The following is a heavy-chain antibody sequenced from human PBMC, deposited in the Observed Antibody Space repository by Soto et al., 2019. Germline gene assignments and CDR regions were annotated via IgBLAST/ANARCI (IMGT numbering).Heavy chain of an antibody. CDR2: ISYDGNNK. CDR1: GFTFSNYG. V-gene: IGHV3-30*18. D-gene: IGHD4-17*01. J-gene: IGHJ6*02. Sequence: PAGSLRLSCAASGFTFSNYGIHGVRQAPGKGLEWVAVISYDGNNKYYADSVKGRFTISRDNSKNTLYLQMNSLRAEDTAVYYCAKDHRYGGNLRGYYGMDVWGQGTTVTVSS. CDR3: AKDHRYGGNLRGYYGMDV.